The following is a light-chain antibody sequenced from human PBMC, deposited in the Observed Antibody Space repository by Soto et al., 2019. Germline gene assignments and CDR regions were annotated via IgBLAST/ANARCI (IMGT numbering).Light chain of an antibody. CDR1: QMVSNN. CDR2: DAS. J-gene: IGKJ1*01. Sequence: EIVLTQAPATLSVSPGERVTLSCRASQMVSNNLAWHQQKPGQAPRLLIFDASTRATGIPARFSGSASRTKFTLTISSLQSEDFALYHCQQYNNWPPWTFGQGTKVEIK. V-gene: IGKV3-15*01. CDR3: QQYNNWPPWT.